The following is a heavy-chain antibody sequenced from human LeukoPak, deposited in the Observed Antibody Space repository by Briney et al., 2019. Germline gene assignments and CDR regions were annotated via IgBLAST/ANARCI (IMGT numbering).Heavy chain of an antibody. D-gene: IGHD3-22*01. CDR1: GFTFSSYA. CDR3: ARDSHYYDSSGYYYSYYYYGMDV. CDR2: ISYDGSNK. V-gene: IGHV3-30-3*01. Sequence: GGSLRLSCAASGFTFSSYAMHWVRQAPGKGLEWVAVISYDGSNKYYADSVKGRFTISRDNSKNTLYLQMNSLRAEDTAVYYCARDSHYYDSSGYYYSYYYYGMDVWGQGTTVTVSS. J-gene: IGHJ6*02.